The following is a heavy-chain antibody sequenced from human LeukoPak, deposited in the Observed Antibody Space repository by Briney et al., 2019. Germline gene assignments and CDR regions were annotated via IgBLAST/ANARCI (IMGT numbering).Heavy chain of an antibody. CDR3: AKLHGVPAEDYFDY. J-gene: IGHJ4*02. D-gene: IGHD2-2*01. V-gene: IGHV3-15*01. CDR2: IRRKTDGETT. CDR1: GFTFSNVW. Sequence: GGSLRLSCAASGFTFSNVWMSWVRQVLGKGLEWVGRIRRKTDGETTDHAAPVKGRFTISRDDSKNTLYLQMNSLRAEDTAVYYCAKLHGVPAEDYFDYWGQGTLVTVSS.